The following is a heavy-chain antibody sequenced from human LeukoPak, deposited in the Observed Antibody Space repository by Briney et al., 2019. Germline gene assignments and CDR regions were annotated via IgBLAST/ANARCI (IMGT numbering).Heavy chain of an antibody. J-gene: IGHJ4*02. CDR2: IYPDDSDT. CDR1: GYTFTNYW. CDR3: AVFYGDKDSDFAY. Sequence: GESLKISCKGSGYTFTNYWIGWVRQMPGKGLEWMGIIYPDDSDTRYSPSFQGQVTISADKSIRNAYLQWSSLKASDTAIFYCAVFYGDKDSDFAYWGQGTLVTVSS. D-gene: IGHD4-23*01. V-gene: IGHV5-51*01.